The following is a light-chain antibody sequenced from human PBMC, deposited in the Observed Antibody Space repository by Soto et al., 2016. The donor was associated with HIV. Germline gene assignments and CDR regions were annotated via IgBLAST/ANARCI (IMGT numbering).Light chain of an antibody. CDR2: DDS. Sequence: SYVLTQPPSVSVAPGKTATITCGGNNIGTKTVHWYQQKPGQAPVLVVYDDSDRPSGIPERFSGSNSGNTATLTISRVEAGDEADYFCQVWDSSGDPVFGGGTKLTVL. J-gene: IGLJ2*01. CDR1: NIGTKT. V-gene: IGLV3-21*03. CDR3: QVWDSSGDPV.